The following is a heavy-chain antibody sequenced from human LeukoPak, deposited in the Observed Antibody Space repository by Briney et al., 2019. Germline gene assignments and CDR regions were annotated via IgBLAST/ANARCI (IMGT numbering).Heavy chain of an antibody. V-gene: IGHV4-61*01. CDR3: ASSETYELSAAY. CDR2: IYYSGST. Sequence: SESLSLTCTVSGGSVSSGSYYWSWIRQPPGKGLEWIGYIYYSGSTNYNPSLKSRVTISVDTSKNQFSLKLSSVTAADTAVYYCASSETYELSAAYWGQGTLVTVSS. CDR1: GGSVSSGSYY. J-gene: IGHJ4*02. D-gene: IGHD2/OR15-2a*01.